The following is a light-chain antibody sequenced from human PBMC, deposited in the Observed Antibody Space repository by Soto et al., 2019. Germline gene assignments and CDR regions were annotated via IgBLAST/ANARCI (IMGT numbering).Light chain of an antibody. CDR1: SGHSSYA. CDR2: LNSDGSH. J-gene: IGLJ2*01. CDR3: QTWGTGSRGV. Sequence: QLVLTQSPSASASLGASVKLTCTLSSGHSSYAIAWHQQQPEKGPRYLMKLNSDGSHSKGDGIPDRFSGSSSGAERYLTISSLLSADEADYYCQTWGTGSRGVFGGGTKLTVL. V-gene: IGLV4-69*01.